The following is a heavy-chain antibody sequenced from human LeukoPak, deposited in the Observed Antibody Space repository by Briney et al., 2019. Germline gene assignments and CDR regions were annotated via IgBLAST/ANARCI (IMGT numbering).Heavy chain of an antibody. CDR1: GYTFTGYY. CDR3: ARGDQVGATSSSDY. CDR2: INPNSGGT. J-gene: IGHJ4*02. D-gene: IGHD1-26*01. V-gene: IGHV1-2*02. Sequence: ASVKVSCKASGYTFTGYYMHWVRQAPGQGLEWMGWINPNSGGTYYAQKFQGSVTMTRDTSIGTAYMELSRLRSDDTAVYYCARGDQVGATSSSDYWGQGTLVTVSS.